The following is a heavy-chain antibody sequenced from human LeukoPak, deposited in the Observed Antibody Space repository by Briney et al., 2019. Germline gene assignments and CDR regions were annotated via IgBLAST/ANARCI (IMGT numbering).Heavy chain of an antibody. D-gene: IGHD2-2*01. CDR3: AKDHIVAVPENGHTGFDP. CDR2: ISGSGGST. Sequence: GGSLRRSCAASGFTFSSYAMSWVRQAPGKGLEWVSAISGSGGSTYYADSVKGRFTISRDNSKNTLYLQMNSLRAEDTAVYYCAKDHIVAVPENGHTGFDPWGQGTLVTVSS. V-gene: IGHV3-23*01. CDR1: GFTFSSYA. J-gene: IGHJ5*02.